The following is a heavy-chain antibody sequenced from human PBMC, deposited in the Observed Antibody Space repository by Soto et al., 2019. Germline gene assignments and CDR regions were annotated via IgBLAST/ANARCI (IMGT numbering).Heavy chain of an antibody. CDR3: ARSIRGPRRFNGMDV. Sequence: SCPTLVNPTETLNLTCTFSGFSLTSPGMCVSWIRQPPGQALEWLALIERDDDDKYYSTSPKTRLTISKDTRKNQVVLTMANMDPADTGTYHCARSIRGPRRFNGMDVWGQGTTATVS. CDR1: GFSLTSPGMC. J-gene: IGHJ6*02. D-gene: IGHD1-20*01. V-gene: IGHV2-70*13. CDR2: IERDDDDK.